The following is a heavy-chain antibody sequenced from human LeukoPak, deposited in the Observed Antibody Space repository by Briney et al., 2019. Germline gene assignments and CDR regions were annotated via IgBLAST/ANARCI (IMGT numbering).Heavy chain of an antibody. CDR1: GFTFSSLG. J-gene: IGHJ5*02. V-gene: IGHV3-30*02. Sequence: GGSLRLSCPASGFTFSSLGMHWVRQAPGMGLEWVAFVEHDGSTKYYADSVKGRFSISRDNFKNTLFLQMYSLRVDDTAVYYCAKDGSEYYYDSSGYGTWGQGTLVTVSS. CDR3: AKDGSEYYYDSSGYGT. CDR2: VEHDGSTK. D-gene: IGHD3-22*01.